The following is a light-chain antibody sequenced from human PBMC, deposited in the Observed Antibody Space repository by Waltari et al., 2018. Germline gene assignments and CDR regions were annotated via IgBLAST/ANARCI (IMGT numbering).Light chain of an antibody. Sequence: KFMLTQPHSVSESPGKTVTISGTRSSGSIASNDGQWYQQRPVSVPTAVMYEDNQRPSGVPDRFSGSIDRSFNSASLTISGLKTEDVADYYCQSYVSTNGVVFGGGTKLTVL. V-gene: IGLV6-57*04. J-gene: IGLJ2*01. CDR3: QSYVSTNGVV. CDR1: SGSIASND. CDR2: EDN.